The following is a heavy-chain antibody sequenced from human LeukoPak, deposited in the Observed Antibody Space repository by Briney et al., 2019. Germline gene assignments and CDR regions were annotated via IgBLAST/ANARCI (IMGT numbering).Heavy chain of an antibody. Sequence: QSGGSLRLSCAASGFTFSSYAMSWVRQAPGKGLEWVSAISGSGGSTYYADSVKGRFTISRDNSKNTLYLQMNSLRAEDTAVYYCAKDVVFRTHRETDYWGQGTLVTVSS. CDR3: AKDVVFRTHRETDY. CDR1: GFTFSSYA. CDR2: ISGSGGST. V-gene: IGHV3-23*01. D-gene: IGHD5-24*01. J-gene: IGHJ4*02.